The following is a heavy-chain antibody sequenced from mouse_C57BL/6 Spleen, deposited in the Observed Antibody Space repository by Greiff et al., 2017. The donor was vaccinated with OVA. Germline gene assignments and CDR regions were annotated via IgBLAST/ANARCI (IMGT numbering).Heavy chain of an antibody. V-gene: IGHV1-81*01. J-gene: IGHJ4*01. D-gene: IGHD1-1*01. CDR3: AEGYGSSYFYAMDY. CDR2: IYPRSGNT. CDR1: GYTFTSYG. Sequence: VQLQQSGAELARPGASVKLSCKASGYTFTSYGISWVKQRTGQGLEWIGEIYPRSGNTYYNEKFKGKATLTADKSSSTAYMELRSLTSEDSAVYFCAEGYGSSYFYAMDYWGQGTSVTVSS.